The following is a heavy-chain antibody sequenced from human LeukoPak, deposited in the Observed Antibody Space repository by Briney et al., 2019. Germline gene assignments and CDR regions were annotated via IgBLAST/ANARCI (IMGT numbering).Heavy chain of an antibody. V-gene: IGHV3-23*01. CDR3: AKDSGYELNWFDP. J-gene: IGHJ5*02. D-gene: IGHD5-12*01. CDR1: GFTFTTFT. Sequence: GGSLRLSCAASGFTFTTFTMNWVRQAPGKGLEWVSAISGSGGSTYYADSVKGRFTISRDNSKNTLYLQMNSLRAEDTAVYYCAKDSGYELNWFDPWGQGTLVTVSS. CDR2: ISGSGGST.